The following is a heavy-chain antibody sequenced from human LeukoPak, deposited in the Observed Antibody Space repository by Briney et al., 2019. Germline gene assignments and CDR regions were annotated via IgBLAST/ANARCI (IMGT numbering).Heavy chain of an antibody. Sequence: ASVTVSCKASGHTFTSYGISWVRQAPGQGREWKGWISAYNGNTNYAQKLQGRVTMTTDTSTSTAYMELRSLRSDDTAVYYCARGPISLWFGDLFIYWGQGTLVTVSS. CDR1: GHTFTSYG. J-gene: IGHJ4*02. D-gene: IGHD3-10*01. CDR2: ISAYNGNT. CDR3: ARGPISLWFGDLFIY. V-gene: IGHV1-18*04.